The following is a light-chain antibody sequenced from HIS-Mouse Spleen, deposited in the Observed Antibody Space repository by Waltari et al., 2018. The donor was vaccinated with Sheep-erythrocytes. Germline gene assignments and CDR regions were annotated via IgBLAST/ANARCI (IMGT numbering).Light chain of an antibody. CDR1: SSDVGSYNL. CDR3: AAWDDSLNGWV. Sequence: QSALTQPASVSGSPGQSITIPCTGTSSDVGSYNLVSWYQQHPGKAHKLMIYDGSKRPSGVSNRFSGSKSGNTASLAISGLQSEDEADYYCAAWDDSLNGWVFGGGTKLTVL. J-gene: IGLJ3*02. V-gene: IGLV2-14*02. CDR2: DGS.